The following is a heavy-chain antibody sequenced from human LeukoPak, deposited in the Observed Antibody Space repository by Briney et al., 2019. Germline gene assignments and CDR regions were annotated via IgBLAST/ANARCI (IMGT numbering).Heavy chain of an antibody. D-gene: IGHD3-16*01. CDR2: IYTSGST. CDR3: ATRGGYYYYYMDV. J-gene: IGHJ6*03. CDR1: GGSISSYY. V-gene: IGHV4-4*07. Sequence: SETLSLTCTVSGGSISSYYWSWIRQPAGKGLEWIGRIYTSGSTNYNPSLKSRVTISVDKSKNQFSLKLSSVTAADTAVYYCATRGGYYYYYMDVWGKGTTVTASS.